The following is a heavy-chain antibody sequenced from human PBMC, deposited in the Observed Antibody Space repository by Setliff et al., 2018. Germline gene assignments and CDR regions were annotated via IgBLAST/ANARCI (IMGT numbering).Heavy chain of an antibody. CDR2: ISPHTGNT. J-gene: IGHJ4*02. D-gene: IGHD2-2*01. V-gene: IGHV1-18*01. CDR1: GYAFSDYG. CDR3: SRLVRFCTKISCQRLLGDDY. Sequence: ASVKVSCKASGYAFSDYGVTWVRQAPGQGLEWVGWISPHTGNTYYAPNFEGRVSLTTDTSTSTAYMELRSLRSDDTAVYYCSRLVRFCTKISCQRLLGDDYWGQGALVTVSS.